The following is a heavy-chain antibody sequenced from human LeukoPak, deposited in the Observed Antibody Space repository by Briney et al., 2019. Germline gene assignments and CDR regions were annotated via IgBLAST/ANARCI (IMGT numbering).Heavy chain of an antibody. J-gene: IGHJ5*01. CDR3: ARHRGYYDTSTYNWFDS. CDR2: IYTSGST. CDR1: GGSISSGSYY. D-gene: IGHD3-22*01. V-gene: IGHV4-61*02. Sequence: SETLSLTCTVSGGSISSGSYYWSWIRQPAGKGLEWIGRIYTSGSTNYNPSLKSRVTISVDTSKSQFSLKLSSVTAADTAVYYCARHRGYYDTSTYNWFDSWGQGTLVTVSS.